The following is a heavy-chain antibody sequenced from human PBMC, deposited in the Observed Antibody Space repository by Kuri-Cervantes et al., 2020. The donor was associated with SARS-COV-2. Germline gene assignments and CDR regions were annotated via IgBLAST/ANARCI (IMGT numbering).Heavy chain of an antibody. CDR3: AKVAYSYGYPTHYFDY. V-gene: IGHV3-33*03. CDR2: IWYDGSNK. CDR1: GFTFSSYG. D-gene: IGHD5-18*01. Sequence: GGSLRLSCAVYGFTFSSYGMHWVRQAPGKGLEWVAVIWYDGSNKYYADSVKGRFTISRDKSKNTLYLQMNSLRAEDTAVYYCAKVAYSYGYPTHYFDYWGQGTLVTVSS. J-gene: IGHJ4*02.